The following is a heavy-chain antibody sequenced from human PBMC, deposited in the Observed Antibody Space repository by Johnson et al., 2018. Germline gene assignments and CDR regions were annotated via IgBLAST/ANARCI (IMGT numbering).Heavy chain of an antibody. D-gene: IGHD6-25*01. CDR2: IYPGDSDT. CDR1: GYTFSTYW. Sequence: QLVESGAEVKKPGESLKISCKGSGYTFSTYWIGWVRQMPGKGLEWMGIIYPGDSDTRYSPSFQGQVTISADKSFSTPYLQWSSLKASDTAIYYCARHSSTASYFDLWGRGTLVTVSS. J-gene: IGHJ2*01. CDR3: ARHSSTASYFDL. V-gene: IGHV5-51*01.